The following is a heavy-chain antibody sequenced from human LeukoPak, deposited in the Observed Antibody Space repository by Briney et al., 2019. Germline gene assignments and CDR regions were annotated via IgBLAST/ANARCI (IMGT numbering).Heavy chain of an antibody. CDR3: ARVGRSGYDSRVFDY. CDR1: GFTFSSYE. D-gene: IGHD5-12*01. J-gene: IGHJ4*02. CDR2: ISSSGSSI. Sequence: PGGSLRLSCAASGFTFSSYEMNWVRQAPGKGPEWVSYISSSGSSIYYADSVKGRFTIPRDNAKNSLYLQMNSLRAEDTAVYYGARVGRSGYDSRVFDYWGQGTLVTVSS. V-gene: IGHV3-48*03.